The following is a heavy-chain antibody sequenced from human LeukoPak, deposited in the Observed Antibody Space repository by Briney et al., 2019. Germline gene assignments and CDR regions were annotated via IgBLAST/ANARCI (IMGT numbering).Heavy chain of an antibody. CDR2: INHSGST. J-gene: IGHJ4*02. Sequence: SETLSLTCAVYGGSFSGYYWSWIRQPPGKGLEWIGEINHSGSTNYNPSLKSRVTISVDTSKNQFSLKLSSVTAADTAVYYCARGSLDGYNFDDWGQGTLVTVSS. D-gene: IGHD5-24*01. CDR3: ARGSLDGYNFDD. CDR1: GGSFSGYY. V-gene: IGHV4-34*01.